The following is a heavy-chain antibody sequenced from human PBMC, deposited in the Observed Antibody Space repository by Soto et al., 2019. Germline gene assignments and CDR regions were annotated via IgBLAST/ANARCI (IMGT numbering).Heavy chain of an antibody. J-gene: IGHJ4*02. CDR3: ARDSSYGDYPPSLSDY. V-gene: IGHV1-2*02. Sequence: ASVEGLFKASGYTFTGYYMHWVRQAPGQGLEWMGWINPNSGGTNYAQKFQGRVTMTRDASISTAYMELSRLRSDDTAVYYCARDSSYGDYPPSLSDYWGQGTLVTVSS. D-gene: IGHD4-17*01. CDR2: INPNSGGT. CDR1: GYTFTGYY.